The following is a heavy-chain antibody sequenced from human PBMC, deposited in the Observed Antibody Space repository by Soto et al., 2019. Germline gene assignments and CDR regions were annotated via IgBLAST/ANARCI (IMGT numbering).Heavy chain of an antibody. Sequence: PSETLSLTCAVYGGSFSGYYWSWTRQPPGRGLEWIGEITNSGGTNYNPSLKSRVIISVDTSKNQFSLKLTSVTAADTAVYYCARGQLPAYWGQGALVTVSS. D-gene: IGHD2-2*01. CDR2: ITNSGGT. J-gene: IGHJ4*02. CDR3: ARGQLPAY. CDR1: GGSFSGYY. V-gene: IGHV4-34*01.